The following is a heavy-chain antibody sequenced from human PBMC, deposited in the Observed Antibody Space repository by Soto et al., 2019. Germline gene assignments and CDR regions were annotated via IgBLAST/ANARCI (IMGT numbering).Heavy chain of an antibody. V-gene: IGHV4-59*01. D-gene: IGHD1-26*01. CDR3: ARRYGGNCDY. Sequence: QVQLQESGPGLVKPSETLSLTCTVSGGSINNYYWSWIRQPPGKGLEWIGYIYYSGSTNYNPSLKSPVTISVDPSKNQFSLQLSSVTAADTAVYYCARRYGGNCDYWGQGTLVTVSS. J-gene: IGHJ4*02. CDR2: IYYSGST. CDR1: GGSINNYY.